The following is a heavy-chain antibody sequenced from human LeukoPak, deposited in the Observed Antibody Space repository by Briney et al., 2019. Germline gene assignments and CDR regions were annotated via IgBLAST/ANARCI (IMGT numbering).Heavy chain of an antibody. D-gene: IGHD3-22*01. J-gene: IGHJ4*02. CDR2: IKQDGSEK. CDR3: ARFDWAIVTEAQDY. V-gene: IGHV3-7*01. CDR1: GFTFSTYW. Sequence: GSLRLSCAASGFTFSTYWMSWVRQAPGKGLEWVANIKQDGSEKYYVDSVKGRFTISRDNAKNSLYLQMNSLRAEDTAVYYCARFDWAIVTEAQDYWGQGTLVTVSS.